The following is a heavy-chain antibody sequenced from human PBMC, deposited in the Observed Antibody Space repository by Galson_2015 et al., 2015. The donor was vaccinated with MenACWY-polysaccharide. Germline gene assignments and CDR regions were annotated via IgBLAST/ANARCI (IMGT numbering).Heavy chain of an antibody. Sequence: SLRLSCAASGFTFSDYAMTWVRQAPGKGLEWVSGISGGGGSTYYADPVKGRFTISRDNSKNSLYLQMNSLRAEDTAVYYCAGIGRGYCGQGTLVTVSS. V-gene: IGHV3-23*01. J-gene: IGHJ4*02. CDR3: AGIGRGY. D-gene: IGHD2-15*01. CDR1: GFTFSDYA. CDR2: ISGGGGST.